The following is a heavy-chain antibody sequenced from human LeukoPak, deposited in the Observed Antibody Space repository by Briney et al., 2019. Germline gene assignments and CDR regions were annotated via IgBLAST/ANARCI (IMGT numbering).Heavy chain of an antibody. CDR2: ISSSGSTI. V-gene: IGHV3-48*03. J-gene: IGHJ6*04. CDR1: GFTFSSYE. CDR3: AELGITMIGGV. Sequence: PEGSLRLSCAASGFTFSSYEMNWLRQARGKGLEWVSYISSSGSTIYYADSVKGRFTISRDNAKNSLYLQMNSLRAEDTAVYYCAELGITMIGGVWGKGTTVTVSS. D-gene: IGHD3-10*02.